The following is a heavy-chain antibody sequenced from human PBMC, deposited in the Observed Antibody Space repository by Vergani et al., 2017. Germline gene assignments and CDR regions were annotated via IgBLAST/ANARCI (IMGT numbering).Heavy chain of an antibody. V-gene: IGHV3-21*01. CDR2: ISSSSSYI. D-gene: IGHD3-10*01. Sequence: EVQLVESGGGLVKPGGSLRLSCAASGFTFSSYSMNWVRQAPGKGLEWVSSISSSSSYIYYADSVKGRFTISRDKAKNSLYMQMNSLRAEDKAVYYCAREPPMVRGVIITSPRPPEDYWGQGTLVTVSS. CDR1: GFTFSSYS. CDR3: AREPPMVRGVIITSPRPPEDY. J-gene: IGHJ4*02.